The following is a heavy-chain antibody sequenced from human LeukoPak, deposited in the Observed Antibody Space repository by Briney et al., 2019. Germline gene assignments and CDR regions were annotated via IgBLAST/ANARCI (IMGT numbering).Heavy chain of an antibody. J-gene: IGHJ6*04. CDR1: GYTFTSYG. V-gene: IGHV1-18*04. CDR3: ARSLGPYYYYGMDV. CDR2: ISAYNGNT. Sequence: ASVKVSCKASGYTFTSYGISWVRQAPGQGLEWMGWISAYNGNTNYAQKLQGRVTMTTDTSTSTAYMELRSLRSDDTAVYYCARSLGPYYYYGMDVWGKGTTVTVSS.